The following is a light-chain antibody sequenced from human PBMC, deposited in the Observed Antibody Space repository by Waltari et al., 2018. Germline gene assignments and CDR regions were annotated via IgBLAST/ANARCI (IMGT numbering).Light chain of an antibody. Sequence: DIVMTQSPLSLSVTPGEPASISCRSSQSLLRSTGYNFLDWYVQKPGQPPQLRISLGSDRASGVPDRFSGSGTGTDFTLKISRVEAEDVGIYYCMQALHTPTTFGPGTKVDIK. J-gene: IGKJ3*01. V-gene: IGKV2-28*01. CDR2: LGS. CDR3: MQALHTPTT. CDR1: QSLLRSTGYNF.